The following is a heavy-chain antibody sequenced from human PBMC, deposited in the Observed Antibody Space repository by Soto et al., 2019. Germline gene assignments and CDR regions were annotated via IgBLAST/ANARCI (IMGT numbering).Heavy chain of an antibody. J-gene: IGHJ4*02. V-gene: IGHV4-31*03. Sequence: PSETLSLTCTVSGGSISSGGYYWSWIRQHPGKGLEWIGYIYYSGSTYYNPSLKSRVTISVDTSKDQFSLKLSSVTAADTAVYYCARDDITMIRYWGQGTLVTVSS. CDR3: ARDDITMIRY. CDR1: GGSISSGGYY. CDR2: IYYSGST. D-gene: IGHD3-10*01.